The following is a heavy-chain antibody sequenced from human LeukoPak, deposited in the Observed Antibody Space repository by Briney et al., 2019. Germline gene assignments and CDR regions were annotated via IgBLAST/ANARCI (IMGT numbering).Heavy chain of an antibody. J-gene: IGHJ4*02. CDR3: AIMHGYYDGSGYWVQ. CDR2: ITTSCATT. V-gene: IGHV3-23*01. CDR1: GFTFSSYG. D-gene: IGHD3-22*01. Sequence: GGSLRLSCAASGFTFSSYGMSWVRQAPGKGLEWVSFITTSCATTSYADSVKGRFTISRDNPRNTLSMQMNSLRDEDTALYYCAIMHGYYDGSGYWVQWGQGTLVTVSS.